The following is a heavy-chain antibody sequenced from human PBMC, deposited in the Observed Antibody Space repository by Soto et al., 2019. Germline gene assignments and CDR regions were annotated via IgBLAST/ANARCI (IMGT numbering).Heavy chain of an antibody. D-gene: IGHD1-26*01. CDR2: IKEDGREK. CDR3: VRAISGAFAL. Sequence: EVQLVESGGGLVQSGGSLRLSCEASGFSVITYWMNWVRQAPGKGLEWLASIKEDGREKQYVDSVKGRFTISRDNAKNSLSLQMNSLSEEDTAVYYCVRAISGAFALWGQGTLVIVSS. CDR1: GFSVITYW. V-gene: IGHV3-7*04. J-gene: IGHJ4*02.